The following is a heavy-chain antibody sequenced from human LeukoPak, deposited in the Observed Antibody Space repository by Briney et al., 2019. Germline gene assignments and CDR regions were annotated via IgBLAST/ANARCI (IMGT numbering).Heavy chain of an antibody. Sequence: ASVKVSCKAPGGTFSSYAIGWVRQAPGQGLEWMGGIIPIFGTANYAQKFQGRVTITTDESTSTAYMELSSLRSEDTAVYYCARGRQQLVAYFDYWGQGTLVTVSS. CDR1: GGTFSSYA. CDR3: ARGRQQLVAYFDY. V-gene: IGHV1-69*05. D-gene: IGHD6-13*01. CDR2: IIPIFGTA. J-gene: IGHJ4*02.